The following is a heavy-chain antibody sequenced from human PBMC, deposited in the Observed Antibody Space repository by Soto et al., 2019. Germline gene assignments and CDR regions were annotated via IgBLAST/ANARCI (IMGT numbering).Heavy chain of an antibody. CDR3: AKDIVTYYDFWSGKDY. V-gene: IGHV3-30*18. D-gene: IGHD3-3*01. J-gene: IGHJ4*02. CDR1: GFTFSSYG. Sequence: GGSLRLSCAASGFTFSSYGMHWVRQAPGKGLEWVAVISYDGSNKYYADSVKGRFTISRDNSKNTLYLQMNSLRAEDTAVYYCAKDIVTYYDFWSGKDYWGQGTLVTVSS. CDR2: ISYDGSNK.